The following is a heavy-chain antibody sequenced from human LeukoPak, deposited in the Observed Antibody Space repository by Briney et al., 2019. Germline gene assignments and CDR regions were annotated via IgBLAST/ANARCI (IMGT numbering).Heavy chain of an antibody. CDR2: IYHSGST. CDR3: ARDPEYSSGYY. J-gene: IGHJ4*02. V-gene: IGHV4-38-2*02. Sequence: SETLSLTCTVSGYSISSGYYWGWIRQPPGKGLEWIGSIYHSGSTYYNPSFKSRVTISVDTSKNQFSLKLSSVTAADTAVYYCARDPEYSSGYYWGQGTLVTVSS. D-gene: IGHD6-19*01. CDR1: GYSISSGYY.